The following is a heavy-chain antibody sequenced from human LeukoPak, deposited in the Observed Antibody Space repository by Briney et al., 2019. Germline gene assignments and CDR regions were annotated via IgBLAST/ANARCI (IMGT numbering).Heavy chain of an antibody. CDR1: GGSISSSSYY. Sequence: SETLSLTCTVSGGSISSSSYYWGWIRQPPGKGLEWIGSIYYSGSTYYNPSLKSRVTISVDTSKNQFSLKLSSVTAADTAVYYCAGGYCSGGSCSDYYFDYWGQGTLVTVSS. CDR2: IYYSGST. D-gene: IGHD2-15*01. V-gene: IGHV4-39*07. CDR3: AGGYCSGGSCSDYYFDY. J-gene: IGHJ4*02.